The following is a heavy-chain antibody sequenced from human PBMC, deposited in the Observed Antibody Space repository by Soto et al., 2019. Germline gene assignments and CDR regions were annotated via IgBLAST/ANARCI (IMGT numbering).Heavy chain of an antibody. V-gene: IGHV4-34*01. CDR1: GGSFSGYY. J-gene: IGHJ6*02. Sequence: SETLSLTCAVYGGSFSGYYWSWIRQPPGKGLEWIGEINHSGSTNYNPSLKSRVTISVDTSKNQFSLKLSSVTAADTAVYYCARGSSFYFWSGFYGMDVWGQGTTVTVS. CDR2: INHSGST. D-gene: IGHD3-3*01. CDR3: ARGSSFYFWSGFYGMDV.